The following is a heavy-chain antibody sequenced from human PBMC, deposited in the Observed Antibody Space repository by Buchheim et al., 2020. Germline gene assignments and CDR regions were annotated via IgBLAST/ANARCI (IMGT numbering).Heavy chain of an antibody. CDR3: ARASQTYDYIWGSYRSTIDY. V-gene: IGHV3-48*03. CDR1: GFTFSSYE. D-gene: IGHD3-16*02. Sequence: EVQLVESGGGLVQPGGSLRLSCAASGFTFSSYEMNWVRQAPGKGLAWVSYISSSGSTIYYADSVKGRFTISRDNAKNSLYLQMNSLRAEDTAVYYCARASQTYDYIWGSYRSTIDYWGQGTL. J-gene: IGHJ4*02. CDR2: ISSSGSTI.